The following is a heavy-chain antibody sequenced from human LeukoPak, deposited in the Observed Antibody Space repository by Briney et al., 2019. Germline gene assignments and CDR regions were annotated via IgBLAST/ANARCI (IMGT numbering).Heavy chain of an antibody. CDR1: GGSFSGYY. D-gene: IGHD6-19*01. CDR3: ARLIAVAQSYYYGMDV. V-gene: IGHV4-34*01. CDR2: INHSGST. Sequence: SETLSLTCAVYGGSFSGYYWSWIRQPPGKGLEWIGEINHSGSTNYNPSLKSRVTISVDTSKNQFSLKLSSVTAADTAVYYCARLIAVAQSYYYGMDVWGQGTTVTVSS. J-gene: IGHJ6*02.